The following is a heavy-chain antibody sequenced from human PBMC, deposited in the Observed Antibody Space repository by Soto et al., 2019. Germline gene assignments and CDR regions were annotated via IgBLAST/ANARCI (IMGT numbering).Heavy chain of an antibody. D-gene: IGHD2-21*01. V-gene: IGHV3-21*01. CDR1: GFTFSSYS. CDR3: ARDLFGQGFVDS. CDR2: ISSSSSYI. J-gene: IGHJ4*02. Sequence: EVQLVESGGGLVKPGGSLRLSCAASGFTFSSYSMNWVRQAPGKGLEWVSSISSSSSYIYYADSVKGRFTISRDNAKKSLYLQMNSLRAEDTAVYYCARDLFGQGFVDSWGQGTLVTVSS.